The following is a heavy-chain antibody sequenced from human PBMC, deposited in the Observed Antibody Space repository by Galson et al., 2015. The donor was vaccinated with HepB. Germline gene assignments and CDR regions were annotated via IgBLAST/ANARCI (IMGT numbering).Heavy chain of an antibody. CDR3: ARTHFWSGSGGFGMDV. V-gene: IGHV2-70*11. CDR2: IYLEDDK. D-gene: IGHD3-3*01. J-gene: IGHJ6*02. CDR1: GFSLSTSGMC. Sequence: PALVKPTQTLTLTCTFSGFSLSTSGMCVSWIRQPPGKALEWLSRIYLEDDKYYSTSLKTRLTISKDTSKKQGSLTMTNMDLVDTATYYCARTHFWSGSGGFGMDVWGQGTTVTVS.